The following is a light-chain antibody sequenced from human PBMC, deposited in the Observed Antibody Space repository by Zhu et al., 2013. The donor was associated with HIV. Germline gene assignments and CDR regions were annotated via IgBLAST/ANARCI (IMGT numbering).Light chain of an antibody. CDR2: DAS. V-gene: IGKV3-20*01. Sequence: ETVLTQSPGTLSLSPGETATLSCRASQSVASRSLAWYQQKPGQAPRLLIYDASIRATGIADRFSGSGYEKDFTLTITRLEPEDFAVYYCQQYGALPVTFGQGTQLDIK. J-gene: IGKJ5*01. CDR1: QSVASRS. CDR3: QQYGALPVT.